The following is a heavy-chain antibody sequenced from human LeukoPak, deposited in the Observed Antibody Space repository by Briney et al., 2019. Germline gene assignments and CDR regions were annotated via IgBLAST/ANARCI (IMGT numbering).Heavy chain of an antibody. CDR2: ISGSGGST. D-gene: IGHD3-10*01. CDR3: AKVRMVRGISGFDY. J-gene: IGHJ4*02. CDR1: GFTFSSYG. Sequence: GGTLRLSCAASGFTFSSYGMSWVRQAPGKGREWVSAISGSGGSTYYADSVKGRFTISRDNSKNTLYLQMNSLRAEDTAVYYCAKVRMVRGISGFDYWGQGTLVTVSS. V-gene: IGHV3-23*01.